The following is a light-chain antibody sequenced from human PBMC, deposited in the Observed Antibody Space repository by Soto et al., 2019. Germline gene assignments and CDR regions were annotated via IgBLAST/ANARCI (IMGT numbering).Light chain of an antibody. CDR1: QSMTTK. CDR3: HQRQSWPRT. Sequence: EIVMTQSPATLSVSPGEGVTLSCRASQSMTTKLAWYQQKPGQAPRLLIHGTFTRATGIPARFSASGTGTDFTLTISDVQPEDFAVYYCHQRQSWPRTFGQGTKV. J-gene: IGKJ1*01. V-gene: IGKV3-15*01. CDR2: GTF.